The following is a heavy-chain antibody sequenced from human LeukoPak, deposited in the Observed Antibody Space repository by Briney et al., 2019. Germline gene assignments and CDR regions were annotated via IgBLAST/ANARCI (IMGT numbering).Heavy chain of an antibody. Sequence: SETLSLTCTVSGGSINSGDSYWSWIRQPPGKSLEWIGYISYSGTPYYNPSLRGRVAISGDTSDNQFFLRLGSVTAADTAVYYCARAPYGSGTYYFDYWGQGILVTVSS. CDR1: GGSINSGDSY. CDR2: ISYSGTP. V-gene: IGHV4-30-4*01. D-gene: IGHD3-10*01. J-gene: IGHJ4*02. CDR3: ARAPYGSGTYYFDY.